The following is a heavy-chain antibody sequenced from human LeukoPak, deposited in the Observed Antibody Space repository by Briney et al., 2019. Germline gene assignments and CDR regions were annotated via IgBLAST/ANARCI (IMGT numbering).Heavy chain of an antibody. J-gene: IGHJ3*02. CDR3: ARDVPGDGFAFDI. Sequence: GGSLRLSCAASGFTFSDFAMIWVRQPPGKGLEWVSSTFQGGGEIHYADSVRGRFTISRDNSRSTLFLQMNSLRAEDTAVYYCARDVPGDGFAFDIWGQGTMVTVSS. V-gene: IGHV3-23*01. D-gene: IGHD4-17*01. CDR2: TFQGGGEI. CDR1: GFTFSDFA.